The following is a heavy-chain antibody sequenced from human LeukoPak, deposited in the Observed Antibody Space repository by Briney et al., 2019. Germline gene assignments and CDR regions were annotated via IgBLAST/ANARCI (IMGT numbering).Heavy chain of an antibody. CDR3: ARSSGWYGTSSWFDP. Sequence: GRSLRLSYAASGFTFDDYAMHWVRQAPGKGLEWVSGISWNSGSIGYADSVKGRFTISRDNAKNSLYLQMNSLRAEDMALYYCARSSGWYGTSSWFDPWGQGTLVTVSS. D-gene: IGHD6-19*01. V-gene: IGHV3-9*03. CDR1: GFTFDDYA. CDR2: ISWNSGSI. J-gene: IGHJ5*02.